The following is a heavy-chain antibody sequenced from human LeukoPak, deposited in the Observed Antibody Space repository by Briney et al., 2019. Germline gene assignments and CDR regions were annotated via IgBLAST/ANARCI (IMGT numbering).Heavy chain of an antibody. V-gene: IGHV3-30-3*01. D-gene: IGHD1-1*01. CDR1: GFTFSNYA. Sequence: TGGSLRLSCAASGFTFSNYAMHWVRQAPGKGLKWVAVISSDGSNKYYADSVKGRFTISRDNSKNTLYLQMNSLRAEDTAVYYCFFPGVTGKVYWGQGTLVTVSS. J-gene: IGHJ4*02. CDR2: ISSDGSNK. CDR3: FFPGVTGKVY.